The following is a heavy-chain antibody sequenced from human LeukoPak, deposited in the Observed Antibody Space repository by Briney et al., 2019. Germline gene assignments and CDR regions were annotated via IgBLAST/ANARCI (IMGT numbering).Heavy chain of an antibody. CDR3: ARFITGTTSWFDP. CDR2: INLNTGGT. Sequence: ASVKVSCKASGYTFTDYYFHWVRQAPGQGLEWMAWINLNTGGTYYAQKLQGRVTMTADTSTSTAYMELRSLRSEDTAVYYCARFITGTTSWFDPWGQGTLVTVSS. CDR1: GYTFTDYY. V-gene: IGHV1-2*02. D-gene: IGHD1-7*01. J-gene: IGHJ5*02.